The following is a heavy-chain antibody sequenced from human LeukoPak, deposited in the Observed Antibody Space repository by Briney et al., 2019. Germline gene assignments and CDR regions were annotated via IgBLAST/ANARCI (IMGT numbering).Heavy chain of an antibody. J-gene: IGHJ6*03. D-gene: IGHD6-13*01. CDR1: GYTFTGYY. CDR2: INPNSGGT. CDR3: AVAAAGHRFELQWYMDV. V-gene: IGHV1-2*02. Sequence: ASVKVSCKASGYTFTGYYMHWVRQAPGQGLEWMGWINPNSGGTNYAQKFQGRVTMTRDTSISTVYMELSSLRSEDTAVYYCAVAAAGHRFELQWYMDVWGKGTTVTVSS.